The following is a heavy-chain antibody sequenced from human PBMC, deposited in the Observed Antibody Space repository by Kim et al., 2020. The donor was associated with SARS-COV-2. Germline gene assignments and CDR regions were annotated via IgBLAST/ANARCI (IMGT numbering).Heavy chain of an antibody. D-gene: IGHD6-19*01. Sequence: SETLSLTCTVSGGSISSYYWSWIRQPAGKGLEWIGRIYTSGSTNYNPSLKSRVTMSVDTSKNQFSLKLNSVTAADTAVYYCARVDSSGWYDAFDIWGKGTMVTVSS. CDR3: ARVDSSGWYDAFDI. J-gene: IGHJ3*02. CDR2: IYTSGST. V-gene: IGHV4-4*07. CDR1: GGSISSYY.